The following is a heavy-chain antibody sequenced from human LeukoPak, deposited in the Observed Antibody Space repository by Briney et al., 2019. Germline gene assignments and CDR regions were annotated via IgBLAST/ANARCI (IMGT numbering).Heavy chain of an antibody. V-gene: IGHV4-59*08. D-gene: IGHD6-13*01. CDR3: ARGGYSSSWSLGMDV. Sequence: PSETLSLTCTVSGGSISSYYWTWIRQPPGKELEWIGYIYYSGSTNYNPSLKSRVTISVDTSRNQFSPMLTSVTAADTAVYYCARGGYSSSWSLGMDVWGQGTTVTVSS. J-gene: IGHJ6*02. CDR2: IYYSGST. CDR1: GGSISSYY.